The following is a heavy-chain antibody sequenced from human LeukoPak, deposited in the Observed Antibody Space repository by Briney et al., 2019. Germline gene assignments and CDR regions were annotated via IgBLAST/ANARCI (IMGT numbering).Heavy chain of an antibody. V-gene: IGHV4-59*08. CDR1: GGSISSYY. Sequence: PSETLSLTCTVSGGSISSYYWSWIRQPPGKGLEWIGYIYYSGSTNYNPSLKSRVTISVDTSKNQFSLKLSSVTAADTAVYYCARRSSGYYGYFDYWGQGTLVTVSS. J-gene: IGHJ4*02. CDR2: IYYSGST. CDR3: ARRSSGYYGYFDY. D-gene: IGHD3-22*01.